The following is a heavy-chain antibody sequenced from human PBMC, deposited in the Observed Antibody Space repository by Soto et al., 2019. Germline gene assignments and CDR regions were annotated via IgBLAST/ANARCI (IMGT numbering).Heavy chain of an antibody. Sequence: PSETLSLTCTVSRGSISSGTNYWAWIRQPPGKGLEWIANIYYSGSTFYNPSLKSRVTISLDTSKNQFSLKVTSVTAADTAVYYCARHRNWKVDYWGQGTLVTVSS. CDR3: ARHRNWKVDY. V-gene: IGHV4-39*01. D-gene: IGHD1-1*01. CDR2: IYYSGST. J-gene: IGHJ4*02. CDR1: RGSISSGTNY.